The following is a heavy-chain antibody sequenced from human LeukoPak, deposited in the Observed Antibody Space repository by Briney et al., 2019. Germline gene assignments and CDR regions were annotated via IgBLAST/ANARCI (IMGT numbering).Heavy chain of an antibody. Sequence: GGSLRLSCAASGFTFSTYTMYWVRHPPGKRLEWVSVIGNNGGGIHYADSVKGRFTISRDNFKNALYLQMNSLRVEDTAVYYCAIDPNWGTHSWGQGVLVTVSS. CDR1: GFTFSTYT. CDR2: IGNNGGGI. CDR3: AIDPNWGTHS. V-gene: IGHV3-23*01. J-gene: IGHJ4*02. D-gene: IGHD7-27*01.